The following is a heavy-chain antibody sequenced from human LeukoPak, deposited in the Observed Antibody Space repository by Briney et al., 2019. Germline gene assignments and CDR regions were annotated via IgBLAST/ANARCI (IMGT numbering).Heavy chain of an antibody. V-gene: IGHV1-18*01. Sequence: ASVKVSCKASGYTFTSYGISWVRQAPGQGLEWMGWISAYNGNTNYAQKLQGRVTMTTDTSTSTAYMELRSLRSDDTAVYYCARDLPDIVVVPAARVHYYYYMDAWGKGTTVTVSS. J-gene: IGHJ6*03. D-gene: IGHD2-2*01. CDR3: ARDLPDIVVVPAARVHYYYYMDA. CDR2: ISAYNGNT. CDR1: GYTFTSYG.